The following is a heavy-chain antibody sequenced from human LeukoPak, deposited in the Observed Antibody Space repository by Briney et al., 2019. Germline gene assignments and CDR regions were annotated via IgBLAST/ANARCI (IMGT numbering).Heavy chain of an antibody. CDR2: INPNNGGT. Sequence: ASVKVSCKASGYTFTGYYMHWVRQAPGQGLEWMGWINPNNGGTNYAQKFQGWVTMTRDTSASTAYMELSSLRSEDTAVYYCARALTNYGSGSYPNYWGQGTLVTVSS. CDR3: ARALTNYGSGSYPNY. D-gene: IGHD3-10*01. V-gene: IGHV1-2*04. J-gene: IGHJ4*02. CDR1: GYTFTGYY.